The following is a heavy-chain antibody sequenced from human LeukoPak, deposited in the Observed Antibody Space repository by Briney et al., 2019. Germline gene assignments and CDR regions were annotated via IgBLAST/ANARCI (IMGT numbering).Heavy chain of an antibody. CDR2: IYSGGST. CDR3: ASSFDY. J-gene: IGHJ4*02. V-gene: IGHV3-53*01. Sequence: GGSLRLSCAASGFTFSRYWMSWVRQVPRKGLEWVSVIYSGGSTYYADSVKGRFTISRDNSKNTLYLQMNSLRAEDTAVYYCASSFDYWGQGTLVTVSS. CDR1: GFTFSRYW.